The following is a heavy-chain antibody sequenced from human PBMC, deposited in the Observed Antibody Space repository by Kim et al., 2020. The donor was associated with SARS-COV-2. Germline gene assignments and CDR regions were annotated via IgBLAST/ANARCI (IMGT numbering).Heavy chain of an antibody. CDR1: GFTFSSYG. J-gene: IGHJ6*02. Sequence: GRSLRLSCAASGFTFSSYGMHWVRQAPGKGLEWVAVIWYDGSNKYYADSVKGRFTISRDNSKNTLYLQMNSLRAEDTAVYYCARSDGDYVGYYYYGMDVWGQGTTVTVSS. V-gene: IGHV3-33*01. D-gene: IGHD4-17*01. CDR2: IWYDGSNK. CDR3: ARSDGDYVGYYYYGMDV.